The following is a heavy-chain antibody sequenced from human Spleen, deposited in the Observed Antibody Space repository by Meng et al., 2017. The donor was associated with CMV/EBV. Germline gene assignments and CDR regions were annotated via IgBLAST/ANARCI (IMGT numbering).Heavy chain of an antibody. CDR1: GGSISNSNW. Sequence: CAVYGGSISNSNWWSWVRQPPGKGLEWIGEIYHSGSTNNNPSLKSRVTISVDKSKNQFSLKLSSVTAADTAVYYCASRYYDSSLGGYWGQGTLVTVSS. D-gene: IGHD3-22*01. J-gene: IGHJ4*02. CDR2: IYHSGST. V-gene: IGHV4-4*02. CDR3: ASRYYDSSLGGY.